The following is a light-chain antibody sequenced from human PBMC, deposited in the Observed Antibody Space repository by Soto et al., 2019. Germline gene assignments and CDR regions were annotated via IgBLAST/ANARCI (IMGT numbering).Light chain of an antibody. CDR1: SSDVGGYNY. CDR2: DVS. Sequence: QSVLTQPASVSGSPGQSITISCTGTSSDVGGYNYVSWYQHHPGKAPKLMIYDVSNRPSGVSNRFSGSKSGNTASLTISGLQPEDDADYYCSSYTTSNTRQIVFGTGTKATVL. J-gene: IGLJ1*01. CDR3: SSYTTSNTRQIV. V-gene: IGLV2-14*03.